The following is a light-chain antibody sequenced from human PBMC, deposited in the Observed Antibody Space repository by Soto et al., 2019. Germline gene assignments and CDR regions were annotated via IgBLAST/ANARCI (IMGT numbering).Light chain of an antibody. CDR1: SSNIGAGYD. CDR3: QSFDSGLSGYV. CDR2: GNN. J-gene: IGLJ1*01. V-gene: IGLV1-40*01. Sequence: QSVLTQPPSVSGAPGQRVTISCTGSSSNIGAGYDVHWYQQLPGTAPKLLIYGNNNRPSGVPDRFSGSKSGTSASLAITGLQAEDEADYYCQSFDSGLSGYVFGTGTQLTVL.